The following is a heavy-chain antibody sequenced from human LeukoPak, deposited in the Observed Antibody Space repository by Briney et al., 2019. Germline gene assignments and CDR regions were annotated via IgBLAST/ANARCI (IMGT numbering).Heavy chain of an antibody. J-gene: IGHJ4*02. CDR3: AREGLLELPYSTSDY. CDR1: GFTFSRYW. Sequence: GGSLRLSCAASGFTFSRYWMTWVRQAPGKGLEWVANIKQDGREKYYVDSVRGRFTISRDNAMNSLYLQMDRLRAADTAVYYCAREGLLELPYSTSDYWGQGTLVTVSS. V-gene: IGHV3-7*01. D-gene: IGHD1-7*01. CDR2: IKQDGREK.